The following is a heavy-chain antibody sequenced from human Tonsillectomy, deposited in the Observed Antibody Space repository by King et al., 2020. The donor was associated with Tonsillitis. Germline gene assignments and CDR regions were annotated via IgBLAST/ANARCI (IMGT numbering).Heavy chain of an antibody. CDR3: AKDLVFEVVVAATLYYYYGMDV. D-gene: IGHD2-15*01. CDR1: GFTFSSYG. J-gene: IGHJ6*02. V-gene: IGHV3-30*18. Sequence: HVQLVESGGGVVQPGRSLRLSCAASGFTFSSYGMHWVRQAPGKGLEWVAVISYDGSNKYYADSVKGRFTISRDNSKNTLYLQMNSLRAEDTAVYYCAKDLVFEVVVAATLYYYYGMDVWGQGTTVTVSS. CDR2: ISYDGSNK.